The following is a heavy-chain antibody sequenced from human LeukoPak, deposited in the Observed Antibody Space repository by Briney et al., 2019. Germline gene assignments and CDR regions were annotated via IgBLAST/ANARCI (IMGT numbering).Heavy chain of an antibody. J-gene: IGHJ6*02. CDR1: GFIFSSYT. V-gene: IGHV3-21*01. D-gene: IGHD4-11*01. CDR2: ISGSSSSK. Sequence: GGSLRLSCAASGFIFSSYTMNWVRLAPGKGLEWVSCISGSSSSKHYADSVEGRFTISRDNAKNSLFLQMNSLRAEDTAVYYCARDTVTKCTIDVWGQGTTVIVSS. CDR3: ARDTVTKCTIDV.